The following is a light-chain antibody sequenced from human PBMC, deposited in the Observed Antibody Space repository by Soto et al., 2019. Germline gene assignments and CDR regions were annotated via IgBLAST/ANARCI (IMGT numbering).Light chain of an antibody. Sequence: DIRGTQSPPTLSASVGARVTITCRASQTITTWMAWYQQKPGKAPKLLVYDASTLQSGVATRFSGSGSGTEFTLIISGLQPEDSATYYCQQYTNTNNPWMFGQGTKVEI. CDR2: DAS. J-gene: IGKJ1*01. CDR3: QQYTNTNNPWM. V-gene: IGKV1-5*01. CDR1: QTITTW.